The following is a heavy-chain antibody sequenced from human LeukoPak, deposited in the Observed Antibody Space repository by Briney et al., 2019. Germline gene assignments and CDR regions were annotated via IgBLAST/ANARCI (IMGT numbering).Heavy chain of an antibody. CDR3: ARYSSSWYGNWFDP. J-gene: IGHJ5*02. Sequence: GGSLRLSCAASGFTVSSNYMSWVRQAPGKGLEWVSVIYSGGSTYYADSVKGRFTISRDNSKNTLYLQMNSLRAEDTAVYYCARYSSSWYGNWFDPWGQGTLVTVSS. D-gene: IGHD6-13*01. V-gene: IGHV3-66*02. CDR2: IYSGGST. CDR1: GFTVSSNY.